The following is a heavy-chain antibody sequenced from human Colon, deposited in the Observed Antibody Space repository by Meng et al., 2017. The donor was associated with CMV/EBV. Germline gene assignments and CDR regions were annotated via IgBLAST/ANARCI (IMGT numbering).Heavy chain of an antibody. J-gene: IGHJ4*02. Sequence: GESLKISCAASGMTLSSYWMTWVRQAPGKGLEWVANIKQDGSETSYVDSVKGRFTISRDNAKNSLYLQMNNLRAEDTAVYYCASTGPLYGLYFCYWGQGTLVTVSS. V-gene: IGHV3-7*01. CDR3: ASTGPLYGLYFCY. CDR2: IKQDGSET. D-gene: IGHD2-8*01. CDR1: GMTLSSYW.